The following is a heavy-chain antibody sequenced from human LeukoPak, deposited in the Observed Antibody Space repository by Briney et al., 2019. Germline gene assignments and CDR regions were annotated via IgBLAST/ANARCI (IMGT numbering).Heavy chain of an antibody. J-gene: IGHJ4*02. CDR3: ARDHPGGGSDY. CDR2: IIPIFGTA. CDR1: GGTFSSYA. Sequence: GASVKVSCKASGGTFSSYAISWVRQAPGQGLEWMGGIIPIFGTANYAQKFQGRVTITADKPTSTAYMELSSLRSEDTAVYYCARDHPGGGSDYWGQGTLVTVSS. D-gene: IGHD3-10*01. V-gene: IGHV1-69*06.